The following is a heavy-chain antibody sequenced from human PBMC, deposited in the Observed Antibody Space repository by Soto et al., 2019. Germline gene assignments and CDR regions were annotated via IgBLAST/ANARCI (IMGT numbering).Heavy chain of an antibody. CDR3: ARYLDYYDSSGYPLYYFDY. V-gene: IGHV4-61*01. Sequence: PSETLSLTCAVSGGSISSGSYYWSWIRQPPGKGLEWIGYIYYSGSTNYNPSLKSRVTISVDTSKNRFSLKLSSVTAADTAVYYCARYLDYYDSSGYPLYYFDYWGQGTLVTVSS. CDR2: IYYSGST. CDR1: GGSISSGSYY. J-gene: IGHJ4*02. D-gene: IGHD3-22*01.